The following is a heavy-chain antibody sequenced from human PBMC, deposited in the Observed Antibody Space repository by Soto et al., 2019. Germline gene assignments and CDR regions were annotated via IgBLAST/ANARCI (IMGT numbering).Heavy chain of an antibody. CDR2: ISGSGGST. CDR1: GFTFSSYA. V-gene: IGHV3-23*01. J-gene: IGHJ6*02. CDR3: AKVVYGSGSPRFCYGMDV. Sequence: GGSLRLSCAASGFTFSSYAMSWVRQAPGKGLERVSAISGSGGSTYYADSVKGRFTISRDNSKNTLYLQMNSLRAEDTAVYYCAKVVYGSGSPRFCYGMDVWGQGTTVTVSS. D-gene: IGHD3-10*01.